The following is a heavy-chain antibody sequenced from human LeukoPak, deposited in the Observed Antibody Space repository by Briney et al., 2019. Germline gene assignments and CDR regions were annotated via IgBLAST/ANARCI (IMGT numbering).Heavy chain of an antibody. CDR1: GVTFEDYY. V-gene: IGHV3-11*01. CDR3: ARGENGSFDH. J-gene: IGHJ4*02. D-gene: IGHD3-10*01. Sequence: PGGSLRLSCTGSGVTFEDYYLSWIRQAPGKGLEWISYVSSTGGDKFYADPVKGRFTISRDNARNSLYMEMNDPIAEDTAFYYCARGENGSFDHWGQGTLVIVSS. CDR2: VSSTGGDK.